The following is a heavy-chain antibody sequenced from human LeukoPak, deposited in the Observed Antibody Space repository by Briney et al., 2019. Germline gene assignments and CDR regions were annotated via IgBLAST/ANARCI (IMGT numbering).Heavy chain of an antibody. CDR1: GFTFSSYW. CDR2: INQDGSEK. V-gene: IGHV3-7*01. J-gene: IGHJ4*02. CDR3: ARVVRGSSGYYFGVYYFDY. D-gene: IGHD3-22*01. Sequence: PGGSLRLSCAASGFTFSSYWRSWVGQAPGKGREGGANINQDGSEKYYVDSVKGRFTIPRDNAKNSLYLQMNSLRAEDTAVYYCARVVRGSSGYYFGVYYFDYWGQGTLVTVSS.